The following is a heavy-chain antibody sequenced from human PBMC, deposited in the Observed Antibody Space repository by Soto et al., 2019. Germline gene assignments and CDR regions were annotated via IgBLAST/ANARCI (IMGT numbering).Heavy chain of an antibody. V-gene: IGHV3-48*01. Sequence: GGSLRLSCAASGFTFSSYSMNWVRQAPGKGLEWVSYISSSSSTIYYADSVKGRFTISRDNAKNSLYLQMNSLRAEDTAVYYCARDYLVIPHRVIDYWGQGTLVTVSS. D-gene: IGHD2-15*01. J-gene: IGHJ4*02. CDR3: ARDYLVIPHRVIDY. CDR1: GFTFSSYS. CDR2: ISSSSSTI.